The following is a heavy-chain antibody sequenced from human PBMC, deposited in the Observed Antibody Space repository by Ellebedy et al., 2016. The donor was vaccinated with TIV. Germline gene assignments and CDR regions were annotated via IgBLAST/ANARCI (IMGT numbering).Heavy chain of an antibody. J-gene: IGHJ6*02. Sequence: PGGSLRLSCAASGFTVSGNYMSWVRQAPGKGLEWVSVIYSDGSTFYADSVTGRLAISRDSSKNTLYIQMSSLRAEDTAVYYCARGITVADSRGFFYYYGLDVWGQGTTVTVFS. CDR1: GFTVSGNY. D-gene: IGHD6-19*01. CDR2: IYSDGST. CDR3: ARGITVADSRGFFYYYGLDV. V-gene: IGHV3-66*01.